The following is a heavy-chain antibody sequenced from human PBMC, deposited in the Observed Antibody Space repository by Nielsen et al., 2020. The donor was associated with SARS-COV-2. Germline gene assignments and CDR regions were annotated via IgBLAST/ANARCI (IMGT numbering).Heavy chain of an antibody. D-gene: IGHD3-22*01. CDR2: IGTAGDT. J-gene: IGHJ4*02. V-gene: IGHV3-13*04. Sequence: GESLKISCAASGFTFSSYDMHWVRQATGKGLEWVSAIGTAGDTYYPGSVKGRFTISRENAKNSLYLQMNSLRAGDTAVYYCARGARRGYYYDSSGYWWFDYWGQGTLVTVSS. CDR3: ARGARRGYYYDSSGYWWFDY. CDR1: GFTFSSYD.